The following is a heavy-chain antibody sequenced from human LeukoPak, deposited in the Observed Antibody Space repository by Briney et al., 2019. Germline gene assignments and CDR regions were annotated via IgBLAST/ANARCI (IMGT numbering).Heavy chain of an antibody. CDR2: VYKSGTI. J-gene: IGHJ3*02. CDR3: ATKVRGGFDI. D-gene: IGHD2-15*01. V-gene: IGHV4-59*11. CDR1: GGSINSHY. Sequence: SETLSLTCTVSGGSINSHYCNWIRQSPGKGLEWIGYVYKSGTINYNPSLKSRVTISVDTSKNQFSLKPNSVTAADTAIYYCATKVRGGFDIWGQGTMVTVSS.